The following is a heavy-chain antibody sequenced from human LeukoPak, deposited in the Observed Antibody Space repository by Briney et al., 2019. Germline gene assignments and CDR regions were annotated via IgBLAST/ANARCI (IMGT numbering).Heavy chain of an antibody. CDR3: ARDKLDAEGVCYGY. Sequence: SSVKVSCKASGYTFTSYYMHWVRQAPGQGLEWIGWISAYNGNTNYAQKLQGRVTMTTDTSTSTAYMELRSLRSDDTAVYYCARDKLDAEGVCYGYWGPGTLVTVSS. CDR2: ISAYNGNT. V-gene: IGHV1-18*04. D-gene: IGHD2-8*01. CDR1: GYTFTSYY. J-gene: IGHJ4*02.